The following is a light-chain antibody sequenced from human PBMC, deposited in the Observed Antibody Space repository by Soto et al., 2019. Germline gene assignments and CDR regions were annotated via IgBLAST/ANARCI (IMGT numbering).Light chain of an antibody. CDR3: QQTYSTPIT. V-gene: IGKV1-39*01. J-gene: IGKJ5*01. CDR1: RSISDW. CDR2: AAS. Sequence: DSMGDSVTIPCRASRSISDWLAWYQQIPGKAPILLIYAASSLPSAVPPRFTGAGSETDFTLTISSLQPEDFGTYYCQQTYSTPITFGQGTRLEIK.